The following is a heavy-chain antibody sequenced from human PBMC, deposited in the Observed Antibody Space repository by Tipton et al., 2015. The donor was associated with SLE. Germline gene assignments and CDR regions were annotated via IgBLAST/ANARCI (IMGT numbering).Heavy chain of an antibody. D-gene: IGHD6-13*01. CDR3: ARVIAAAVPTPYFDY. Sequence: LRLSCTVSGGSISSHYWSWIRQPPGKGLEWIGYIYYSGSTNYNPSLKSRVTISVDTSKNQFSLKLSSVTAADTAVYYCARVIAAAVPTPYFDYWGQGTLVTASS. CDR2: IYYSGST. V-gene: IGHV4-59*11. J-gene: IGHJ4*02. CDR1: GGSISSHY.